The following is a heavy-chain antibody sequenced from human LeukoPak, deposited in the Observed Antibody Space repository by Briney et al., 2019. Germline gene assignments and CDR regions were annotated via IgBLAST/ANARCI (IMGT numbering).Heavy chain of an antibody. Sequence: KSSETLSLTCTVSGGSIAISSHHWEWIRQPPGKGLEWIGSMHYSGTTYYNPSLKSRATMSVDTSKNQFSLRLSSVTAADTAVYSCVRRVHSGRYSYYYTDVWGNGTTVTVSS. CDR1: GGSIAISSHH. CDR3: VRRVHSGRYSYYYTDV. D-gene: IGHD1-26*01. V-gene: IGHV4-39*07. J-gene: IGHJ6*03. CDR2: MHYSGTT.